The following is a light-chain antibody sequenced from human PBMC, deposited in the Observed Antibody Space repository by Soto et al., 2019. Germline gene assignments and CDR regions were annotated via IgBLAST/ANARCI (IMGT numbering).Light chain of an antibody. CDR1: QIVSSSY. CDR3: QQYGSSGT. CDR2: GAS. Sequence: TQSPSSLSASVGDRVISTCRASQIVSSSYLAWYQQKPGQAPRLLIYGASNRATGIPDRFSGSGSGTDFTLTISRLEPEDFAVYYCQQYGSSGTVGQGTKVDIK. J-gene: IGKJ1*01. V-gene: IGKV3-20*01.